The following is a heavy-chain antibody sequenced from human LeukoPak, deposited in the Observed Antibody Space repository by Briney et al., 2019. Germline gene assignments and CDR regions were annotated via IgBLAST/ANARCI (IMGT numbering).Heavy chain of an antibody. CDR3: ARSLNGSRSGYYYYYMDV. CDR1: GGSISSYY. Sequence: SETLSLTCTVSGGSISSYYWSWIRQPPGKGLEWIGYIYYSGSTNYNPSLKSRVTISVDTSKNQFSLKLSSVTAADTAVYYCARSLNGSRSGYYYYYMDVWGKGTTVTVSS. V-gene: IGHV4-59*01. D-gene: IGHD3-10*01. CDR2: IYYSGST. J-gene: IGHJ6*03.